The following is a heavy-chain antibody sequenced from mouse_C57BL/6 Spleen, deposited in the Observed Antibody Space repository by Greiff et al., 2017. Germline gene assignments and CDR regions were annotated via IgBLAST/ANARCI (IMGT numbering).Heavy chain of an antibody. CDR1: GYSITSGYY. CDR2: ISYDGSN. V-gene: IGHV3-6*01. D-gene: IGHD1-1*01. Sequence: EVKLVESGPGLVKPSQSLSLTCSVTGYSITSGYYWNWIRQFPGNKLEWMGYISYDGSNNYNPSLKNRISITRDTSKNQFFLKLNSVTTEDTATYYCASGDYYGRYFDVWGTGTTVTVSS. CDR3: ASGDYYGRYFDV. J-gene: IGHJ1*03.